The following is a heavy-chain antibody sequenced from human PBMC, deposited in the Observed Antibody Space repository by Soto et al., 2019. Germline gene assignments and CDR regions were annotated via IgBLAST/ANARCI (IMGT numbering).Heavy chain of an antibody. Sequence: ASVKVSCKASGYTFTSYGISWVRQAPGQGLEWMGWISAYNGNTNYAQKLQGRVTMTTDTSTSTAYMELRSLRSDDTAVYYCARDLVRYYDFWSGYRSIDYWRQGTLVTVSS. CDR3: ARDLVRYYDFWSGYRSIDY. J-gene: IGHJ4*02. D-gene: IGHD3-3*01. CDR2: ISAYNGNT. V-gene: IGHV1-18*01. CDR1: GYTFTSYG.